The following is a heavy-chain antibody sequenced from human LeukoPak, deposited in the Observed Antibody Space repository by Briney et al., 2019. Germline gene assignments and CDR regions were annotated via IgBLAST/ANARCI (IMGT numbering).Heavy chain of an antibody. CDR1: GFTFSSFW. V-gene: IGHV3-74*01. D-gene: IGHD2-15*01. J-gene: IGHJ5*02. CDR3: AKPLRGGGTCWDWFDP. Sequence: PGGSLRLSCAASGFTFSSFWMHWVRQAPGKGLVWVSHVHKDGISTSYTDSVKGRFTISRDNSKNTLYLQMNSLRPEDTAVYYCAKPLRGGGTCWDWFDPWGQGTLVTVSS. CDR2: VHKDGIST.